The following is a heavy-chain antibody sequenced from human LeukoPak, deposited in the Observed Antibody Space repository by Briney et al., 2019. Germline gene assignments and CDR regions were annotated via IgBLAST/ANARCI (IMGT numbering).Heavy chain of an antibody. Sequence: GGSLRLSCAASGFTFSSYGMHWVRQAPGKGLEWVAVISYDGSNKYYADSVKGRFTISRDNSKNTLYLQMNSLRAEDTTVYYCAKVRGSLRAASSPFDYWGQGTLVTVSS. J-gene: IGHJ4*02. CDR3: AKVRGSLRAASSPFDY. CDR2: ISYDGSNK. V-gene: IGHV3-30*18. D-gene: IGHD3-10*01. CDR1: GFTFSSYG.